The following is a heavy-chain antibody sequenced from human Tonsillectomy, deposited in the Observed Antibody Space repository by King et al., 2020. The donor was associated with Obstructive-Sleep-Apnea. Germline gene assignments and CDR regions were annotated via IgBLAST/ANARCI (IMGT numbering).Heavy chain of an antibody. CDR2: ITSSSNTI. CDR3: ARDSGDSGYDSRPI. D-gene: IGHD5-12*01. Sequence: QLVQSGGGLVQPGGSLRLSCAASGFTFSSYSMNWVRQAPGKGREWVSYITSSSNTIYYADSVRGRFTISRDNAKNSLYLQMNSLRAEDTAVYYCARDSGDSGYDSRPIWGQGILVTVSS. CDR1: GFTFSSYS. V-gene: IGHV3-48*04. J-gene: IGHJ4*02.